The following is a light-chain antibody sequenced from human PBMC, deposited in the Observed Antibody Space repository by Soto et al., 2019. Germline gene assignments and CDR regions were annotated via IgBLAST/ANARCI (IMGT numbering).Light chain of an antibody. J-gene: IGKJ4*01. Sequence: EIVLTQSPGILSLSPGERATLSCRASQSVSRRYLAWYQQKPGQAPRLFIYGASNRATGIPARFSGSGSGADFTLTISSLEPEDFALYYCQQHINWPLTFGGGTKVDIK. CDR2: GAS. CDR1: QSVSRRY. CDR3: QQHINWPLT. V-gene: IGKV3-11*01.